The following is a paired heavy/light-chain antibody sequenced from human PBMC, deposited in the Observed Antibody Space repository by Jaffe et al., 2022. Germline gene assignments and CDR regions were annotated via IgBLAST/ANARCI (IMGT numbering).Light chain of an antibody. Sequence: EIVLTQSPGTLSLSPGERATLSCRASQSVSSNFLAWYQQKPGQAPRLLMDAAFRRATDIPDRFSGSGSGTDFTLTISRLEPEDFAVYYCQYYGRSPPRTFGQGTKVEMK. J-gene: IGKJ1*01. CDR2: AAF. CDR3: QYYGRSPPRT. V-gene: IGKV3-20*01. CDR1: QSVSSNF.
Heavy chain of an antibody. Sequence: EVQLVQSGAEVKKPGESLKISCKASEYIFNNYCIGWVRQMFGKGLEWMGIICPRDSDTTYSPSFQGQVTISADKSITTAYLQWSSLKASDSGIYYCARGDDYYADPDAFYIWGRGTKVTVSS. CDR1: EYIFNNYC. D-gene: IGHD4-17*01. J-gene: IGHJ3*02. CDR2: ICPRDSDT. V-gene: IGHV5-51*03. CDR3: ARGDDYYADPDAFYI.